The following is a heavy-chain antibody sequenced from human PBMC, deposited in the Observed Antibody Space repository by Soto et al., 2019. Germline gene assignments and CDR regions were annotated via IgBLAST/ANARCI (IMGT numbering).Heavy chain of an antibody. Sequence: ASVKVSCKASGYTFTSYYMHWVRQAPGQGLEWMGIINPSGGSTSYAQKFQGRVTMTRDTSTSTAYMELSSLRSEDTAVYYCATEDYGDCEWFDPWGQGTLVTVSS. D-gene: IGHD4-17*01. J-gene: IGHJ5*02. CDR3: ATEDYGDCEWFDP. CDR1: GYTFTSYY. CDR2: INPSGGST. V-gene: IGHV1-46*01.